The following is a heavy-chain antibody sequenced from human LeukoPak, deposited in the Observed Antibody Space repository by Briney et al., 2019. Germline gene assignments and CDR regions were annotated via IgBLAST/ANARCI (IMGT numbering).Heavy chain of an antibody. CDR3: ANDVDTAMVHDY. V-gene: IGHV3-7*01. D-gene: IGHD5-18*01. CDR2: IKQDGSEK. Sequence: GGSLRLSCAASGFTFSSYWMSWVRQAPGKGLEWVANIKQDGSEKYYVDSVKGRFTISRDNAKNSLYLQMNSPRAEDTAVYYCANDVDTAMVHDYWGQGTLVTVSS. J-gene: IGHJ4*02. CDR1: GFTFSSYW.